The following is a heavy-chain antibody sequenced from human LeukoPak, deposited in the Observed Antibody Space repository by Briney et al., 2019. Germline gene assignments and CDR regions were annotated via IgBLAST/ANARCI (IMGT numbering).Heavy chain of an antibody. CDR3: ARVGELGPQDY. CDR2: IHYSGST. CDR1: GGSISNYY. Sequence: PSETLSLTCTVSGGSISNYYWSWIRQPPGKGLEWIGYIHYSGSTNYNPSLKSRVTISADTSKNQFSLKLSSVTAADTAVYYCARVGELGPQDYWGQGTLVTVSS. V-gene: IGHV4-59*01. J-gene: IGHJ4*02. D-gene: IGHD3-10*01.